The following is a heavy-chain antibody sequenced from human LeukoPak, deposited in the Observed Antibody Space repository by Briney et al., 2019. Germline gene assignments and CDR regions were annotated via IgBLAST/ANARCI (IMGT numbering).Heavy chain of an antibody. CDR3: ARSARGYSGYGY. CDR1: GFTFSSYW. Sequence: GGSLRLSCSVFGFTFSSYWMSWVRQAPGKGLEWVAIIKQDGSEKYYVDSVKGRFTISRDNAKNSLYLQMNSLRAEDTAVYYCARSARGYSGYGYWGQGTLVTVSS. D-gene: IGHD5-12*01. J-gene: IGHJ4*02. CDR2: IKQDGSEK. V-gene: IGHV3-7*01.